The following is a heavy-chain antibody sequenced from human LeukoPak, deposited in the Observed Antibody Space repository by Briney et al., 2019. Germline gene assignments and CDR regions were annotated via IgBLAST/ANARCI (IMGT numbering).Heavy chain of an antibody. CDR2: MSNSGGIT. V-gene: IGHV3-23*01. Sequence: PGGSLRLSCAASGFAFSSFAMSWVRQAPGKGLEWVSGMSNSGGITYYADSVKGRFTISRDNFKNTLYVQMDSLRAEDTAVYYCGKERGATRLYYGMDVWGQGTTVTVAS. CDR3: GKERGATRLYYGMDV. CDR1: GFAFSSFA. D-gene: IGHD1-26*01. J-gene: IGHJ6*02.